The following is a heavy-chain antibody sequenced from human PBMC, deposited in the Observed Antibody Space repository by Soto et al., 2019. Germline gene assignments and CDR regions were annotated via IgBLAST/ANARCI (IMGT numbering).Heavy chain of an antibody. D-gene: IGHD2-15*01. CDR3: AIVRWWLYYYYGMDV. CDR1: GGSFSGYY. CDR2: INHSGST. Sequence: QVQLQQWGAGLLKPSETLSLTCTVYGGSFSGYYWSWIRQPPGKGLEWIGEINHSGSTNYNPSLKSRVTISVDTSKNQFSLKLSSVTAADTAVYYCAIVRWWLYYYYGMDVWGQGTTVTVSS. V-gene: IGHV4-34*01. J-gene: IGHJ6*02.